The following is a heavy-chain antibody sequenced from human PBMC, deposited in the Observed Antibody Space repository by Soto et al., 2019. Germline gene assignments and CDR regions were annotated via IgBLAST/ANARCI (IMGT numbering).Heavy chain of an antibody. V-gene: IGHV4-59*01. CDR3: ARKRTYYYDSSGYDGRGPFDY. Sequence: SETLSLTCTVSGGSISSYYWSWIRQPPGKGLEWIGYIYYSWSTNYNPSLKSRVTISVDTSKNQFSLKLSSVTAADTAVYYCARKRTYYYDSSGYDGRGPFDYWGQGTLVTAPQ. CDR2: IYYSWST. J-gene: IGHJ4*02. D-gene: IGHD3-22*01. CDR1: GGSISSYY.